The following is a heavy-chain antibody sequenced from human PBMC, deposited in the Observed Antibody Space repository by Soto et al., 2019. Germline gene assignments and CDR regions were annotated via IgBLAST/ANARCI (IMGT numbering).Heavy chain of an antibody. CDR2: IILPFGTP. D-gene: IGHD3-22*01. CDR3: VRGPDYEGYFDY. CDR1: GSTFSNFA. Sequence: QVRLVQSGAEVKKTGSSVKVSCEASGSTFSNFAIGWVRQAPGQGLEWLGGIILPFGTPNYAQKFRGRVTISADESVTTAYMELRGLRSEDTAVYYCVRGPDYEGYFDYWGQGTLVTVSS. V-gene: IGHV1-69*12. J-gene: IGHJ4*02.